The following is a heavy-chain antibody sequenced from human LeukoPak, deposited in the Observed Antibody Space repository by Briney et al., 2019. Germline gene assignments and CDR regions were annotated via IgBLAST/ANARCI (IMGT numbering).Heavy chain of an antibody. CDR1: GYTFTGYC. D-gene: IGHD6-6*01. Sequence: ASVKVSCKASGYTFTGYCMHWVRQAPGQGLEWMGWINPNSGGTNYAQKFQGRVTMTRDMSTSTVYMELSSLRSEDTAVYYCAREAAARPSGKTGFDYWGQGTLVTVSS. V-gene: IGHV1-2*02. CDR3: AREAAARPSGKTGFDY. CDR2: INPNSGGT. J-gene: IGHJ4*02.